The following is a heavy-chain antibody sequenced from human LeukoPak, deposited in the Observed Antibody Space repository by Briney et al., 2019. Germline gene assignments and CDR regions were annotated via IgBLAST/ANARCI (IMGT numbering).Heavy chain of an antibody. CDR2: ISGSGGST. V-gene: IGHV3-23*01. CDR3: GKDQVAVGPPNWFGP. Sequence: PGGSLRLSCAAPGFTFSSYGMSWVRQAPGKGLEWVSAISGSGGSTYYADSVKGRFTISRDNSKNTLYLQMNSLRAEDTAVYYCGKDQVAVGPPNWFGPWGQGTLVTVFS. D-gene: IGHD6-19*01. CDR1: GFTFSSYG. J-gene: IGHJ5*02.